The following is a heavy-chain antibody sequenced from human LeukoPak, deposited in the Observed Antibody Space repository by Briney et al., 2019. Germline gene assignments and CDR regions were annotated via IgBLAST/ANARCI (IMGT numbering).Heavy chain of an antibody. CDR2: INQDGSEK. J-gene: IGHJ6*03. CDR3: ASGPQWGSYYSYYYYMDV. CDR1: GFSLSNSW. D-gene: IGHD3-16*01. Sequence: PGGSLRLSCTASGFSLSNSWMSWVRQAPGTGLEWVANINQDGSEKHYVDSVKGRFTISRDNAKNSLYLQMNSLRAEDTAVYYCASGPQWGSYYSYYYYMDVWGKGTTVTISS. V-gene: IGHV3-7*03.